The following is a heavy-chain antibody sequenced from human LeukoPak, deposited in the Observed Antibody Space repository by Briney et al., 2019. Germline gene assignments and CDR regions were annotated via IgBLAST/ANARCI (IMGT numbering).Heavy chain of an antibody. D-gene: IGHD3-16*01. Sequence: GGSLRLSCAASGFTFSSYAMHWVRQAPDMGLEWVAIISYDGSNKYYADSVKGRFTISRDNSKNTLYLQMNSLRAEGDTAVYYCARSEGVLRAFDVRGQGTMVTVSS. J-gene: IGHJ3*01. V-gene: IGHV3-30-3*01. CDR3: ARSEGVLRAFDV. CDR2: ISYDGSNK. CDR1: GFTFSSYA.